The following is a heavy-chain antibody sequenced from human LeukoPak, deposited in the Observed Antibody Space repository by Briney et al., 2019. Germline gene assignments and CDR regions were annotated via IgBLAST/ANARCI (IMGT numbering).Heavy chain of an antibody. D-gene: IGHD5-12*01. CDR2: IYYSGST. V-gene: IGHV4-59*11. CDR1: GGSISSHY. J-gene: IGHJ4*02. Sequence: PSETLSLTCTASGGSISSHYWSWIRQPPGKGLEWIGYIYYSGSTNYNPSLKSRVTISVDTSKNQFSLKLSSVTAADTAVYYCARAVRGYSGYGPKAYFDYWGQGTLVTVSS. CDR3: ARAVRGYSGYGPKAYFDY.